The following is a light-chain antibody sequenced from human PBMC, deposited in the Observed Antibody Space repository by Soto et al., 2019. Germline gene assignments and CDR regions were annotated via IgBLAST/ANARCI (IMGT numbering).Light chain of an antibody. CDR2: GAS. V-gene: IGKV3D-20*02. J-gene: IGKJ5*01. CDR3: QQRRNWPRIT. Sequence: GLTQYPDTLSLSPGERATLSCRASQSVSNNYLAWYQQKPGQAPRLLIYGASSRATGIPDRFAGSGSGTDFTLTISSLEPEDFAVYYCQQRRNWPRITFDQGTRLEIK. CDR1: QSVSNNY.